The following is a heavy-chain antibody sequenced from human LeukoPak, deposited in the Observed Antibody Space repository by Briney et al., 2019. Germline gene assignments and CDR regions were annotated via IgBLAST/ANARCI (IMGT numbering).Heavy chain of an antibody. CDR2: IKSDGSST. Sequence: GGSLRLSCAGSGFTFSSYWMHWVRQAPGKGLVWVSRIKSDGSSTSYADSVKGRFAISRDNAKNSMYLQMNSLRAEDTAVYYCARDQYSYAHAAHWGQGTLVTVSS. D-gene: IGHD5-18*01. CDR3: ARDQYSYAHAAH. CDR1: GFTFSSYW. J-gene: IGHJ4*02. V-gene: IGHV3-74*01.